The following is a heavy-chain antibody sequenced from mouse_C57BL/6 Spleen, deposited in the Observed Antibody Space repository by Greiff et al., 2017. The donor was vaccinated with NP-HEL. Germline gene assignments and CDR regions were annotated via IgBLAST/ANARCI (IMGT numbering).Heavy chain of an antibody. CDR2: IYPGDGDT. J-gene: IGHJ4*01. D-gene: IGHD1-1*01. V-gene: IGHV1-82*01. Sequence: QVQLQQSGPELVKPGASVKISCKASGYAFSSSWMNWVKQRPGQGLEWIGRIYPGDGDTNYNGKFKGKATLTADKSSSTAYMQLSSLTSEDSAVYFCARPGSSREYYAMDDWGQGTSVTVSS. CDR1: GYAFSSSW. CDR3: ARPGSSREYYAMDD.